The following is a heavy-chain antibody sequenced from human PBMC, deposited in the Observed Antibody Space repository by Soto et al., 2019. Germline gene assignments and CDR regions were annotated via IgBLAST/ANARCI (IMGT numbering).Heavy chain of an antibody. V-gene: IGHV3-72*01. CDR3: ARGRDSFDY. CDR1: GFTFSDHY. J-gene: IGHJ4*02. CDR2: SRNKANSYST. Sequence: EVQLVESGGGLVQPGGSLRLSCAVSGFTFSDHYMDWVRQAPGKGLEWVGRSRNKANSYSTVYAESVKGRFTISRDDSKNSLYLQMNSLNTEDAAVYYCARGRDSFDYWGQGTLVTVSS.